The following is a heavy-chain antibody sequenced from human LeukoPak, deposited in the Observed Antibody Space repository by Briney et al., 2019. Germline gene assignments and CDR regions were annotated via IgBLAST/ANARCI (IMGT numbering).Heavy chain of an antibody. CDR3: TRVPRGVVVVISD. Sequence: MASENLSLTCTVSGGSISSGGYYWSWIRQHPGKGLEWIGYIYYSGSTYYNPSLKSRVTISVDTSKNQFSLKLSSVTAADTAVYYCTRVPRGVVVVISDWGQGTLVTVSS. V-gene: IGHV4-31*03. CDR2: IYYSGST. D-gene: IGHD3-22*01. CDR1: GGSISSGGYY. J-gene: IGHJ4*02.